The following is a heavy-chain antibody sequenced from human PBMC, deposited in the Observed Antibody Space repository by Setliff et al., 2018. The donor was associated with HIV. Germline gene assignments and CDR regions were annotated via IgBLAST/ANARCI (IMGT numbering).Heavy chain of an antibody. CDR1: GGSISSSSYY. J-gene: IGHJ3*01. V-gene: IGHV4-39*01. CDR2: LYYSGST. D-gene: IGHD2-21*02. Sequence: SETLSLTCTVSGGSISSSSYYWGWIRQPPGKGLEWIGSLYYSGSTYYNPSLKSRDTMSVDTSKNQFSLKLSSVTAADTAVYYCARRIAPGWWGGNSGDAFDLWGQGTMVTVSS. CDR3: ARRIAPGWWGGNSGDAFDL.